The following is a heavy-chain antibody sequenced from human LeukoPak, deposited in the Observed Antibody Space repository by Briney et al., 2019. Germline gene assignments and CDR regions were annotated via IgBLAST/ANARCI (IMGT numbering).Heavy chain of an antibody. Sequence: TSETLSLTCTVSGGSISSSSYYWGWIRQPPGKGLEWIGSIYYSGSTYYNPSLKSRVTISVDTSKNQFSLKLSSVTAADTAVYYCAKDVGHCTNGVCYYYFDYWGQGTLVTASS. D-gene: IGHD2-8*01. V-gene: IGHV4-39*07. CDR3: AKDVGHCTNGVCYYYFDY. J-gene: IGHJ4*02. CDR2: IYYSGST. CDR1: GGSISSSSYY.